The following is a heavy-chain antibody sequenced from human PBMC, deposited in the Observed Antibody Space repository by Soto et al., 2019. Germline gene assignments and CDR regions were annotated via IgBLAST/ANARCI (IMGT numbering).Heavy chain of an antibody. J-gene: IGHJ4*02. CDR2: ISGTTNYI. Sequence: PWGSLRVSCESSVFTLTRYSMSWVRQAPGKGLEWVSSISGTTNYIYYGDSMKGRFTISRDNAKNSLYLEMNSLRAEDTAVYYCARESEDLTSNFDYWGQGTLVTVSS. CDR3: ARESEDLTSNFDY. CDR1: VFTLTRYS. V-gene: IGHV3-21*06.